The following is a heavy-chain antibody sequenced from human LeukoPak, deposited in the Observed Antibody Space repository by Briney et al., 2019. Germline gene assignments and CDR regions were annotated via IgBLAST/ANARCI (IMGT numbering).Heavy chain of an antibody. D-gene: IGHD3-22*01. J-gene: IGHJ4*02. CDR3: ARQIADYYDSSGYYTTDY. CDR1: GFTFSSYG. CDR2: IYYDGSDK. Sequence: GGSLRLSCAASGFTFSSYGMHWVRQAPGKGLEWVAIIYYDGSDKYYADSVKGRFTISRDNSKDTLYLQMNSLRAEDTAVYYCARQIADYYDSSGYYTTDYWGQGTLVTVSS. V-gene: IGHV3-33*01.